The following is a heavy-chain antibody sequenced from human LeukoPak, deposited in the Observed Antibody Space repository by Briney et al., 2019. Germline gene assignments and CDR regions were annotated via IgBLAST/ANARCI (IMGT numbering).Heavy chain of an antibody. J-gene: IGHJ4*02. V-gene: IGHV1-8*01. CDR2: MNPHSGDT. Sequence: ASVKVSCKASGYTFASYNINWVRQATGQGLEWMGWMNPHSGDTGYAQKFQGRVTMTRNTSITTAYMELSSLRSEDTAVYYCASGYCSSTSCYTGPFDYWGQGTLVTVSS. D-gene: IGHD2-2*02. CDR3: ASGYCSSTSCYTGPFDY. CDR1: GYTFASYN.